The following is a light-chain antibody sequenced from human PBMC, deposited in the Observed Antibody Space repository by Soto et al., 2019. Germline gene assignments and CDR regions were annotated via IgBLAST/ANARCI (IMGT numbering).Light chain of an antibody. V-gene: IGKV1-27*01. CDR3: QKHDNSPLT. Sequence: DIQMTQSPSSLSASVGDRVTITCRASQGIGIHLSWYQQRPGRVPKLLIYSSSTLQSGVPSRFSGSGSGTEFTLTISSLQPEDVATYYCQKHDNSPLTFGGGTKVELK. CDR1: QGIGIH. CDR2: SSS. J-gene: IGKJ4*01.